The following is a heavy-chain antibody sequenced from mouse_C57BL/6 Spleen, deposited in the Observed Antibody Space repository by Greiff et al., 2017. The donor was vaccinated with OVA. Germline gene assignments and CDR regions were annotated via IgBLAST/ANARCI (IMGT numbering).Heavy chain of an antibody. J-gene: IGHJ1*03. D-gene: IGHD1-1*01. CDR2: ISSGSSTI. V-gene: IGHV5-17*01. CDR3: ARPGYGSSPGYFDV. Sequence: EVHLVESGGGLVKPGGSLKLSCAASGFTFSDYGMHWVRQAPEKGLEWVAYISSGSSTIYYADTVKGRFTISRDNAKTTLFLQMTSLRSEDTAMYYCARPGYGSSPGYFDVWGTGTTVTVAS. CDR1: GFTFSDYG.